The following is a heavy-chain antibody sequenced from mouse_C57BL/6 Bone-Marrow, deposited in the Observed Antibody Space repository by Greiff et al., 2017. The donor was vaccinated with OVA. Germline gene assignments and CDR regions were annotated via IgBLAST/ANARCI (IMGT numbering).Heavy chain of an antibody. CDR2: IHPSDSDT. Sequence: VQLQQPGAELVKPGASVKVSCKASGYTFTSYWMHWVKQTPGQGLEWIGTIHPSDSDTTYNQKFKGKATLTVDKSSSTAYMQLSSLTSEDSAVYYCATLYNYGSISYFGYWGQGTTLTVAS. D-gene: IGHD1-1*01. J-gene: IGHJ2*01. CDR3: ATLYNYGSISYFGY. V-gene: IGHV1-74*01. CDR1: GYTFTSYW.